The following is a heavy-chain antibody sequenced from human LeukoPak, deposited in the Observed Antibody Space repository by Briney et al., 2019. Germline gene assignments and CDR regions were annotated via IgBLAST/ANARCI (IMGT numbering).Heavy chain of an antibody. V-gene: IGHV3-7*01. CDR2: IKQDGSEK. CDR3: ARDGAVTASLVYYYYGMDV. CDR1: GFTFSSYW. D-gene: IGHD2-21*02. J-gene: IGHJ6*02. Sequence: PGGSLRLSCAASGFTFSSYWMSWVRQAPGKGLEWVANIKQDGSEKYYVDSVKGRFTISRDNAENSLYLQMNSLRAEDTAVYYCARDGAVTASLVYYYYGMDVWGQGTTVTVSS.